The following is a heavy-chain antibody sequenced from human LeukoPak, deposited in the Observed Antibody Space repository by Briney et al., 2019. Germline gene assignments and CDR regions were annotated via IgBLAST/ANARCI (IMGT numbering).Heavy chain of an antibody. CDR1: GGSFSAYY. Sequence: PSETLSLTCAVYGGSFSAYYWSWIRQPPGKGLEWIGEINHSGSTNYNPSLKSRVTISVDTSKNQFSLKLSSVTAADTAVYYCARLYSSSWSRKRYYFDYWGQGTLVTVSS. CDR2: INHSGST. V-gene: IGHV4-34*01. D-gene: IGHD6-13*01. CDR3: ARLYSSSWSRKRYYFDY. J-gene: IGHJ4*02.